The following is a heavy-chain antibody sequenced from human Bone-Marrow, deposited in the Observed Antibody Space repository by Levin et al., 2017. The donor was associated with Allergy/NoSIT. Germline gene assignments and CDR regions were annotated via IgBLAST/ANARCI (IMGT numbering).Heavy chain of an antibody. D-gene: IGHD3-16*01. V-gene: IGHV3-30*04. CDR3: ASGGGSNNHGYALDD. CDR1: GFTFRTYA. CDR2: ISYDGANK. Sequence: GGSLRLSCVVSGFTFRTYAMHWVRQTPGKGLEWVAVISYDGANKDYADSVKGRFTVSRDNSKKTLDLQMNSLRAEDTAVYYCASGGGSNNHGYALDDWRQGALVAVSS. J-gene: IGHJ4*02.